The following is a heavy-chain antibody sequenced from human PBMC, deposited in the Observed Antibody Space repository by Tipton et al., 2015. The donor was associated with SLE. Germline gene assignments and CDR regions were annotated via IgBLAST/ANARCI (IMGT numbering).Heavy chain of an antibody. D-gene: IGHD6-13*01. CDR2: IYYSGST. CDR1: GGSISTNTYY. J-gene: IGHJ4*02. V-gene: IGHV4-61*01. Sequence: TLSLTCSVSGGSISTNTYYWSWIRQPPGKGLEWIGYIYYSGSTNYNPSLKGRVTISVDTSKNQFSLKLSSVTAADTAVYYCAREGSSWYYFDYWGQGTLVTVSS. CDR3: AREGSSWYYFDY.